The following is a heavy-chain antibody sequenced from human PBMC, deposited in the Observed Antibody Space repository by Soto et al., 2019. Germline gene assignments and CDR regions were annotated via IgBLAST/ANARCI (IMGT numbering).Heavy chain of an antibody. V-gene: IGHV3-23*01. CDR3: AKDTGYYYGTPGNWFDP. Sequence: GGSLRLSCAASGFTFSSYAMSWVRQAPGKGLEWVSAISGSGGSTYSADSVTGRFTISRENSKNTLYLQMNSLRAEDTAVYYCAKDTGYYYGTPGNWFDPWGQGTLVTVSS. CDR2: ISGSGGST. J-gene: IGHJ5*02. CDR1: GFTFSSYA. D-gene: IGHD3-10*01.